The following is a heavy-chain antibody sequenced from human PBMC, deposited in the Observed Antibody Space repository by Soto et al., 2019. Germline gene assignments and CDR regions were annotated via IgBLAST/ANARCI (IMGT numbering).Heavy chain of an antibody. CDR3: ARLIGNSWLDS. Sequence: PSQTLSLTCAISGDSVSSNSAAWSWIRQSPSRGLEWLGRTYYRSKWYYDYAASVKSRITINPDTSNNQFSLHLHSVTPDDTAVYYCARLIGNSWLDSWGQGTLVTSPQ. CDR1: GDSVSSNSAA. CDR2: TYYRSKWYY. J-gene: IGHJ5*01. V-gene: IGHV6-1*01. D-gene: IGHD2-8*01.